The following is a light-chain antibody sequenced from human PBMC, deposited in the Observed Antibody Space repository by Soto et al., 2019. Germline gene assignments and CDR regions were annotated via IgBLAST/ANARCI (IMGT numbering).Light chain of an antibody. CDR3: FSFTTGRTQG. V-gene: IGLV2-14*01. Sequence: QSCPTQPASLCGSPGQSITISCTGTRTHIGAHDYLSCFQQHPGKAPKPWISQGNNRPSGVSNRFSGSKSGNTADLTTSGLQAEGEAEYSCFSFTTGRTQGVGKGTKVPVL. CDR2: QGN. J-gene: IGLJ1*01. CDR1: RTHIGAHDY.